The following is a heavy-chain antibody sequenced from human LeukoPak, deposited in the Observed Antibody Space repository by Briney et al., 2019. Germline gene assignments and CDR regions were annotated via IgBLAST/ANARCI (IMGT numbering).Heavy chain of an antibody. D-gene: IGHD5-24*01. Sequence: PGGSLRLSCAASGFTFSSYAMSWVRQAPGKGLEWVSGISGSGGITYHADSVKGRFTISRDNSKNTLYLQMNSLRAEDTAVYYCAKGDGYNSGAFDIWGQGTMVTVSS. CDR3: AKGDGYNSGAFDI. J-gene: IGHJ3*02. V-gene: IGHV3-23*01. CDR2: ISGSGGIT. CDR1: GFTFSSYA.